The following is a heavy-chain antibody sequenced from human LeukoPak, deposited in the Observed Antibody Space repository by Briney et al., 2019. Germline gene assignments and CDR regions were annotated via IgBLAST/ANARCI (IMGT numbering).Heavy chain of an antibody. CDR1: GFTFSNYG. J-gene: IGHJ4*02. CDR2: IWYDANNK. D-gene: IGHD2-2*01. CDR3: ARDRWSSTSYNDY. V-gene: IGHV3-33*01. Sequence: PGGSLRLSCAASGFTFSNYGMHWVRQAPGKGLEWVAVIWYDANNKYYADSVKGRFTISGDNSNNTLYLQMNSLRAEDTAVYYCARDRWSSTSYNDYWGQGTLVTVSS.